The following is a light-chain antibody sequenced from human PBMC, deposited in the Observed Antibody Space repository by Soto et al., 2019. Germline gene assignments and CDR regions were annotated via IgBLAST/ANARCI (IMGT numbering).Light chain of an antibody. Sequence: QSALTQPASVSGSPGQSITISCTGTSSDVGAYNFVSWYQQHPGKAPKLMISEVSNRPSGVSNRFSGSRSGNTASLTISGLQAEDEADYYCSSYTSSSTLYVFGTGTKLTV. CDR2: EVS. CDR3: SSYTSSSTLYV. V-gene: IGLV2-14*01. J-gene: IGLJ1*01. CDR1: SSDVGAYNF.